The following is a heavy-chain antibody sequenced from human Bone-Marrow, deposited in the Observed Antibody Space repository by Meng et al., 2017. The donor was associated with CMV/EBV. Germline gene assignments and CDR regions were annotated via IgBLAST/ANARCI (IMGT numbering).Heavy chain of an antibody. J-gene: IGHJ6*02. Sequence: SVKVSCKASGGTFSRYAISWVRQAPGQGLEWMGGIIPIFGTANYAQKFQGRVTITTDESTSTAYMELSSLRSEDTAVYYCARTQIAVEAGGTKTKYYYYGLDVWGQGTTVTVSS. D-gene: IGHD6-13*01. CDR2: IIPIFGTA. CDR1: GGTFSRYA. CDR3: ARTQIAVEAGGTKTKYYYYGLDV. V-gene: IGHV1-69*05.